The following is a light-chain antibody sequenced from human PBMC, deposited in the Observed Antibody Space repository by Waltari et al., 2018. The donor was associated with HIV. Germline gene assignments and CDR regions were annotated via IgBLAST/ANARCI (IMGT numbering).Light chain of an antibody. V-gene: IGLV2-8*01. CDR1: SSDVGGYNY. CDR2: EVS. J-gene: IGLJ3*02. CDR3: SSCAGSNNGV. Sequence: ALTQPPSASGSPAQSVTISCTETSSDVGGYNYVPWYQQHQGKAPKLMIYEVSKRPSGVPDRFSGSKSGNTASLTGSGLQAEDEADYYCSSCAGSNNGVFGGGTKLTVL.